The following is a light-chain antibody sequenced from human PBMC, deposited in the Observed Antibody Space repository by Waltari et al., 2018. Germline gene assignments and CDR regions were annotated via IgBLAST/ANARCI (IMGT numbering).Light chain of an antibody. CDR1: QSISNFF. CDR2: AAS. Sequence: EFVLTQSPGTLSLSPGEGATLSCRASQSISNFFVAWYQHKPGQAPRLLMYAASTRATGIPDRFSGSGSGTDFTLTISRLEPEDFAVYYCQLYGSSPPVTFGQGTKLEMK. V-gene: IGKV3-20*01. J-gene: IGKJ2*01. CDR3: QLYGSSPPVT.